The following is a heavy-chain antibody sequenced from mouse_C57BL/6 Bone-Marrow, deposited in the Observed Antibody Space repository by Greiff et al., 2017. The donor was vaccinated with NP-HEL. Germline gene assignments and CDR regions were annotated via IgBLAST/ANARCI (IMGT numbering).Heavy chain of an antibody. D-gene: IGHD1-1*01. V-gene: IGHV1-64*01. CDR3: ARGYYGKEYFDV. Sequence: QVQLQQPGAELVKPGASVKLSCKASGYTFTSYWMHWVKQRPGQGLEWIGMIHPNSGSTNYNEKFKSKATLTVDKSSSTAYMQLSSLTSEDSAVYYCARGYYGKEYFDVWGTGTTVTVSS. J-gene: IGHJ1*03. CDR2: IHPNSGST. CDR1: GYTFTSYW.